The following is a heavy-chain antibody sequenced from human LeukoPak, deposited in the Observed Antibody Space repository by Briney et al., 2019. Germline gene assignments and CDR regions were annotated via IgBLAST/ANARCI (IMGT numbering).Heavy chain of an antibody. CDR3: ARDGGYSGYQPIRTYYGMDV. V-gene: IGHV4-4*07. CDR1: GGSISSYY. D-gene: IGHD5-12*01. Sequence: SETLSLTCTVSGGSISSYYWSWIRQPAGKGLEWIGRIYTSGSTNYNPSLKSRVTMSVDTSKNQFSLKLSSVTAVDTAVYYCARDGGYSGYQPIRTYYGMDVWGQGTTVTVSS. CDR2: IYTSGST. J-gene: IGHJ6*02.